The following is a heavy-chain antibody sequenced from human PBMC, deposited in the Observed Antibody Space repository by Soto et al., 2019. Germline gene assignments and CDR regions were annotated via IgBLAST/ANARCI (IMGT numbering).Heavy chain of an antibody. J-gene: IGHJ5*02. D-gene: IGHD1-7*01. CDR3: AREFDWNYVA. Sequence: GGSLRLSCAASGFTVSSNYMSWVRQAPGKGLEWVSVIYSGGSTYYADSVKGRFTISRHNSKNTLYLHMNSLRAEDTAVYYCAREFDWNYVAWGQGTLVTVSS. CDR2: IYSGGST. V-gene: IGHV3-53*04. CDR1: GFTVSSNY.